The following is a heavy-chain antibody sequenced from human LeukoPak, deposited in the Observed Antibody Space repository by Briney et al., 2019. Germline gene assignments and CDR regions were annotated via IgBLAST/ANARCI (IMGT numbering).Heavy chain of an antibody. CDR3: ARDDYDILTGSLYFDY. V-gene: IGHV3-21*01. J-gene: IGHJ4*02. CDR2: ISSSSNYI. Sequence: PGGSLRLSCAASGFTVSSNYMNRVRQAPGKGLEWVSSISSSSNYIYYRDSVKGRFTISRDNAKNTLYLQMNSLRAEDTAVYYCARDDYDILTGSLYFDYWGQGTLVTVSS. CDR1: GFTVSSNY. D-gene: IGHD3-9*01.